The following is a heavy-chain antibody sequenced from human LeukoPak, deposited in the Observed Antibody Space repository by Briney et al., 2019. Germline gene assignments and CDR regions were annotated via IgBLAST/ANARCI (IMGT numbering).Heavy chain of an antibody. V-gene: IGHV3-23*01. J-gene: IGHJ4*02. CDR3: AKSKGVNTFYFDY. Sequence: GGSLRLSCAASGFTFSDYYMNWIRQAPGKGLEWVSGVRGSDGGTYYADSVKGRFTISGDNSKNTLYLQMNSLRVEDTAVYYCAKSKGVNTFYFDYWGQGALVTVSS. CDR2: VRGSDGGT. D-gene: IGHD5-18*01. CDR1: GFTFSDYY.